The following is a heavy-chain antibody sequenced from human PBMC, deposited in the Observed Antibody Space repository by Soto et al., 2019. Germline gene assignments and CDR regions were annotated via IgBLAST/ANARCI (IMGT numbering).Heavy chain of an antibody. CDR2: IIPAFGPA. CDR1: GGTFSSFD. V-gene: IGHV1-69*01. D-gene: IGHD2-15*01. J-gene: IGHJ1*01. Sequence: QVQLVQSGAEVKKPGSSVKVSCKVSGGTFSSFDISWLRQAPGQRLEWMGGIIPAFGPANYAPKFQGTVSITADDSATTVYMELSSLRSDDTGVYYCARSGPYCNGGSCYFQYWGQGTPVTVSS. CDR3: ARSGPYCNGGSCYFQY.